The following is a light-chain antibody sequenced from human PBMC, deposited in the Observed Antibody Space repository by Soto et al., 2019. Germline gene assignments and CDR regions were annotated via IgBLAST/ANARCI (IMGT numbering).Light chain of an antibody. V-gene: IGKV3D-7*01. CDR2: GAS. CDR1: QSVSSSY. J-gene: IGKJ1*01. CDR3: LQDINYPWT. Sequence: EIVLTQSPGTLSLSPGERATLSCMASQSVSSSYLAWYQQKPGQAPRLLIYGASSRATGIPARFSGSGSGTDFTLAISSLQPEDSATYYCLQDINYPWTFGQGTKVDIK.